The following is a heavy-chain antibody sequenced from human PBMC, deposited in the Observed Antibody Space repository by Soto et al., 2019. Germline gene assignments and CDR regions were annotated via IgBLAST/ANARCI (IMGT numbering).Heavy chain of an antibody. D-gene: IGHD3-10*01. V-gene: IGHV4-39*02. CDR1: GGSISSSSYY. CDR2: IYYSGST. Sequence: QLQLQESGPGLVKPSETLSLTCTVSGGSISSSSYYWGWIRQPPGKGLEWIGSIYYSGSTYYNPSLKSRVTISVDTSKNQFSLKLSSVTAADTAVYYCARELLWFGELLYAFDIWGQGTMVTVSS. CDR3: ARELLWFGELLYAFDI. J-gene: IGHJ3*02.